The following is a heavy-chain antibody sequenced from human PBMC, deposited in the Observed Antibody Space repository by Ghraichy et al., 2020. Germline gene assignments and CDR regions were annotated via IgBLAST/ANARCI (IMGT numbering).Heavy chain of an antibody. CDR1: GGSISSYY. J-gene: IGHJ4*02. V-gene: IGHV4-59*01. D-gene: IGHD3-3*01. CDR2: IYYSGST. Sequence: SETLSLTCTVSGGSISSYYWSWIRQPPGKGLEWIGYIYYSGSTNYNPSLKSRVTISVDTSKNQFSLKLSSVTAADTAVYYCARVGEGDYDFWSGYPPECYFDYWGQGTLVTVSS. CDR3: ARVGEGDYDFWSGYPPECYFDY.